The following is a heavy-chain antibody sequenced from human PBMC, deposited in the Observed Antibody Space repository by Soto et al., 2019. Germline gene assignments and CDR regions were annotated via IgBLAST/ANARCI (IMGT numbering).Heavy chain of an antibody. CDR3: ARKGIVAPTGASGFDI. Sequence: PSETLSLTCTVSGGSICSYYWSWIRQPPGKGLEWIGYIYYSGSTNYNPSLKSRVTISVDTSKNPFSLKLSSVTAADTAVYYCARKGIVAPTGASGFDIWGQGTMVTV. CDR1: GGSICSYY. J-gene: IGHJ3*02. CDR2: IYYSGST. V-gene: IGHV4-59*01. D-gene: IGHD1-26*01.